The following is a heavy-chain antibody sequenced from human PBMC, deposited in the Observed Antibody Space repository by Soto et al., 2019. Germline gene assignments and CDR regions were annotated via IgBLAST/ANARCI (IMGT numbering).Heavy chain of an antibody. J-gene: IGHJ4*02. Sequence: LRLSCTTSGFSFRNYAMHWVRQAPGKGLEWVAVIWYDGSKKYYADSVTGRFTASRDNSKNMMFLQMNSLRAEDTAVYYCARDPYSDNDVFFDYWGQGSLVTVSS. D-gene: IGHD4-4*01. CDR3: ARDPYSDNDVFFDY. CDR2: IWYDGSKK. CDR1: GFSFRNYA. V-gene: IGHV3-33*01.